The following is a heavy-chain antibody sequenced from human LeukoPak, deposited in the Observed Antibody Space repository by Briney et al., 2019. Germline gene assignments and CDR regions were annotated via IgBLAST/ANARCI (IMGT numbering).Heavy chain of an antibody. CDR1: GFTFSSYS. CDR2: ISSSSSTI. J-gene: IGHJ4*02. Sequence: GGSLRLSCAASGFTFSSYSMNWVRQAPGKGLEWVSYISSSSSTIYYADSVKGRFAISRDNSKNTLYLQMNSLRAEDTAVYYCAHKTYYFDYWGQGTLVTVSS. V-gene: IGHV3-48*01. CDR3: AHKTYYFDY.